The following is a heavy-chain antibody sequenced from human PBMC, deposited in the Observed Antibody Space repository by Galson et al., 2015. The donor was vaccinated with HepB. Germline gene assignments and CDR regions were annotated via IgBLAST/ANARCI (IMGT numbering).Heavy chain of an antibody. J-gene: IGHJ6*02. Sequence: PALVKPTQTLTLTCTFSGFSLSTSGMCVSWIRQPPGKALEWLARIDWDDDKYYSTSLKTRLTISKDTSKNQVVLTMTNMDPVDTATYYCARTLRGRTVGYCSGGSCYSGGNYYYGMDVWGQGTTVTVSS. CDR2: IDWDDDK. CDR1: GFSLSTSGMC. CDR3: ARTLRGRTVGYCSGGSCYSGGNYYYGMDV. V-gene: IGHV2-70*11. D-gene: IGHD2-15*01.